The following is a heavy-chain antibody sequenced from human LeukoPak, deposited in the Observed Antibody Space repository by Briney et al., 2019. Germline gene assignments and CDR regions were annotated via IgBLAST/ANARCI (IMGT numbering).Heavy chain of an antibody. CDR2: INPSGGST. CDR1: GYTFTSYY. D-gene: IGHD2-2*01. Sequence: GASVKVSCKASGYTFTSYYMHWVRQAPGQGLEWMGIINPSGGSTSYAQKFQGRVTMTRDTSTSTVYMELSSLRSEDTAVYYCARPLDQLTHGYAFDIWGQGTMVTVSS. CDR3: ARPLDQLTHGYAFDI. J-gene: IGHJ3*02. V-gene: IGHV1-46*01.